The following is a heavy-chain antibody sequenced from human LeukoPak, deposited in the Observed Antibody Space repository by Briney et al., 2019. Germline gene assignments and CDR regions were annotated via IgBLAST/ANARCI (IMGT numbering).Heavy chain of an antibody. Sequence: PGRSLRLSCAASGFTFSTFWMSWVRQAPGKGREWVANIKQDESENSYVDSVKGRFYISRDNAKKTLYLQMNSLRAEDTAVYYCARALEDYGEEFDSWGQGTLVTVSS. J-gene: IGHJ4*02. D-gene: IGHD4-17*01. CDR1: GFTFSTFW. V-gene: IGHV3-7*01. CDR3: ARALEDYGEEFDS. CDR2: IKQDESEN.